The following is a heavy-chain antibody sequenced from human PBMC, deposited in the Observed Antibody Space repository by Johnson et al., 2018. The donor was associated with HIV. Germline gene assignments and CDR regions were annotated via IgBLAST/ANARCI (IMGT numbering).Heavy chain of an antibody. D-gene: IGHD3-22*01. Sequence: QVQLVESGGDLVKPEVSLRLSCVASGFVFSDSHMSWIRQAPGRGLEWISYISSGASSIYYADSVRGRFTISRDNSKNTLYLQMNSLRAEDTAVYYCAKRGSTMIGGAGAFDIWGQGTMVTVSP. J-gene: IGHJ3*02. CDR2: ISSGASSI. CDR1: GFVFSDSH. V-gene: IGHV3-11*04. CDR3: AKRGSTMIGGAGAFDI.